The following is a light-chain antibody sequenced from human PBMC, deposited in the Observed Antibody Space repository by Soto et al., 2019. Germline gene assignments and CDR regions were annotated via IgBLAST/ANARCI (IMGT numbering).Light chain of an antibody. J-gene: IGLJ1*01. CDR3: SSYGGSNTFGV. CDR2: DAS. CDR1: SSDVGGYNY. V-gene: IGLV2-14*01. Sequence: QSALAQPASVSGSPGQSITISCTGTSSDVGGYNYVSWYQQHPGKAPKVMIYDASNRPSGVSNRFSGSKSGNTASLTISGLQADDEADYYCSSYGGSNTFGVFGTGTKLTVL.